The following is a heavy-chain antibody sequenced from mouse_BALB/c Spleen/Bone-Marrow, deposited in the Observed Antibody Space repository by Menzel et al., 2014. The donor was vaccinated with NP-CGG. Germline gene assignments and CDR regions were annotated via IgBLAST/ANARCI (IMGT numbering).Heavy chain of an antibody. CDR2: IDPANGNT. CDR1: GFNIKDTY. Sequence: CGAELVSPGASVRLSCTASGFNIKDTYIHWVMQRPEQGLEWIGRIDPANGNTKYDPKFQGKATITTDTSSNTASLQLSSLTSEDTAVYYCAGDYSFTYWGQGTLVTVSA. CDR3: AGDYSFTY. D-gene: IGHD1-1*01. V-gene: IGHV14-3*02. J-gene: IGHJ3*01.